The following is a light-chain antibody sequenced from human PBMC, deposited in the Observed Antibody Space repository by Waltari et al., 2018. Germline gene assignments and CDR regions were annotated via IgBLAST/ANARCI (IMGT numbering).Light chain of an antibody. CDR1: SSNFGAGYD. Sequence: QSVLTQPPSMSGAPGQKVTIPCTGGSSNFGAGYDVHWYQQFPGAAPKLLIFGNPNRAYGVPGRVSGSKSGTSASLAIAGLQSEDEAVYYYQSFDSNLSASVFGGGTKLTVL. CDR2: GNP. V-gene: IGLV1-40*01. CDR3: QSFDSNLSASV. J-gene: IGLJ3*02.